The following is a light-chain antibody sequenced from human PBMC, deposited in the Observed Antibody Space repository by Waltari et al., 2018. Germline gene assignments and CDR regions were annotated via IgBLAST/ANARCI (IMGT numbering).Light chain of an antibody. Sequence: QSVLTQPPSASGTPGQRVTISCSGSSSNIGSNYVYWYQQLPGTAPKVLIYRNDQRPSGVPDRFPGSKSGTSASLAISGLRSEDEADYYCAAWDDSLSVGVFGGGTKLTVL. J-gene: IGLJ3*02. CDR3: AAWDDSLSVGV. V-gene: IGLV1-47*01. CDR2: RND. CDR1: SSNIGSNY.